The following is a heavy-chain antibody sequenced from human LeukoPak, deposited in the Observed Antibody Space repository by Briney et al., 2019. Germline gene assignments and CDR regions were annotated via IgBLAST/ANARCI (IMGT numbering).Heavy chain of an antibody. CDR1: GYTFTSYG. D-gene: IGHD4-11*01. V-gene: IGHV1-18*01. Sequence: ASVKVSCKASGYTFTSYGISWVRQAPEQGLEWMGWISAYNGNTNYAQKLQGRVTMTTDTSTSTAYMELRSLRSDDTAVYYCARDRADYSNLQGYYYYYMDVWGKGTTVTVSS. J-gene: IGHJ6*03. CDR3: ARDRADYSNLQGYYYYYMDV. CDR2: ISAYNGNT.